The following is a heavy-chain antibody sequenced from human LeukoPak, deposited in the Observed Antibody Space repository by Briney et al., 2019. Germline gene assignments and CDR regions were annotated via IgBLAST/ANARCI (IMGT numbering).Heavy chain of an antibody. CDR1: GYTFTSYD. J-gene: IGHJ6*03. CDR2: MNPNSGNT. D-gene: IGHD2-2*01. CDR3: AREGPRSGYCSSTSCYVRNHYYYYYMDV. V-gene: IGHV1-8*03. Sequence: GASVKVSCKASGYTFTSYDINWVRQATGQGLEWMGWMNPNSGNTGYAQKFQGRVTITRNTSISTAYMELSSLRSEDTAVYYCAREGPRSGYCSSTSCYVRNHYYYYYMDVWGKGTTVTVSS.